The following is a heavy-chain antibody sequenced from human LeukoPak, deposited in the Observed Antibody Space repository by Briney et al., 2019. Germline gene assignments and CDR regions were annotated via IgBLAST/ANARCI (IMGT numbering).Heavy chain of an antibody. CDR2: IHNSGST. V-gene: IGHV4-59*01. CDR1: GGPISIYF. CDR3: ATGKRQQLDFDY. D-gene: IGHD6-13*01. Sequence: SETLSLTCTVSGGPISIYFWSWIRQPPWKGLEWVGFIHNSGSTNYNPSLKSRATISVDMSKNQLSLKLTSVTAADTAVYYCATGKRQQLDFDYWGQGTLVTVSS. J-gene: IGHJ4*02.